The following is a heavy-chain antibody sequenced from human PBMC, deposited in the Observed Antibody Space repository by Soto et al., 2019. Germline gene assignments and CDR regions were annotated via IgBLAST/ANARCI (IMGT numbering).Heavy chain of an antibody. CDR2: INHSGST. CDR3: ARGGRRGGSSPIDY. Sequence: SETLSLTCAVYGGSFSGYYWSWIRQPPGKGLEWIGEINHSGSTNYNPSLKSRVTISVDTSKNQFSLKLSSVTAADTAVYYCARGGRRGGSSPIDYWGQGTLVTASS. D-gene: IGHD2-15*01. CDR1: GGSFSGYY. J-gene: IGHJ4*02. V-gene: IGHV4-34*01.